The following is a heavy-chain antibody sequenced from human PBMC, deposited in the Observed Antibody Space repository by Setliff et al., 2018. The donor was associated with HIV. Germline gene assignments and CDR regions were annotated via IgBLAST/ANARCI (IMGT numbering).Heavy chain of an antibody. Sequence: GGSLRLSCAASGFTFSSYEMNWVRQAPGKGLEWVSYISSSGSITYYADSVKGRFTISRDNAKNSLYLQTNSLRDEDTAVYYCASGGWSTYYYYGMDVWGQGTTVTVSS. V-gene: IGHV3-48*03. J-gene: IGHJ6*02. CDR3: ASGGWSTYYYYGMDV. CDR1: GFTFSSYE. CDR2: ISSSGSIT. D-gene: IGHD6-19*01.